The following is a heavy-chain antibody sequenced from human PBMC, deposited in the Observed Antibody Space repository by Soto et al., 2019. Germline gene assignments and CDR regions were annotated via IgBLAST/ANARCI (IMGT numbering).Heavy chain of an antibody. CDR1: GGSISSGDYY. V-gene: IGHV4-30-4*01. J-gene: IGHJ4*02. CDR2: IYYSGST. CDR3: ARGTRSIAAAGPYFDY. D-gene: IGHD6-13*01. Sequence: SETLSLTCTVSGGSISSGDYYWSWIRQPPGKGLEWIGYIYYSGSTYYNPSLKSRVTISVDTSKNQFSLKLSSVTAADTAVYYCARGTRSIAAAGPYFDYWGQGTLVTVSS.